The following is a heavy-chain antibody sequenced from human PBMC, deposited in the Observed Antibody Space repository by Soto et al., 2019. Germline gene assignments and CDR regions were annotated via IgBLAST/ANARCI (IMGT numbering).Heavy chain of an antibody. D-gene: IGHD4-17*01. CDR1: GFTFSSYS. CDR2: IISSSSYI. Sequence: EVQLVESGGGLVKPGGSLRLSCAASGFTFSSYSMNWVRQAPGKGLEWVSSIISSSSYIYYADSVKGRFTISRDNATNSLYLQMNSLRAEDTAVYYCARVGDYNAQTDYYYYGMDVWGQGTKVTVSS. CDR3: ARVGDYNAQTDYYYYGMDV. J-gene: IGHJ6*02. V-gene: IGHV3-21*01.